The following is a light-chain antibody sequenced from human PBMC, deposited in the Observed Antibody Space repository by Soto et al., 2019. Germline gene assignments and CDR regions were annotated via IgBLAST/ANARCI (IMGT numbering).Light chain of an antibody. J-gene: IGKJ4*01. CDR3: QQRSNWPRA. CDR2: DAS. CDR1: QSIGTY. V-gene: IGKV3-11*01. Sequence: EIVLTQSPATLSLSPGARATLSCRASQSIGTYLAWYQHKPGQAPRLLIFDASNRATGIPARFSGSGSGTDLTITISSLEPEDCEVYYCQQRSNWPRAFGGGTKVDIK.